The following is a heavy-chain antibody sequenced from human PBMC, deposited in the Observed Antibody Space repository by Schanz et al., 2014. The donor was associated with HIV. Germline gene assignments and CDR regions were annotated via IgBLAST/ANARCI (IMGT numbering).Heavy chain of an antibody. V-gene: IGHV3-7*01. D-gene: IGHD3-10*01. CDR3: ARDSGPGIY. J-gene: IGHJ4*02. CDR1: GFTFSNHA. CDR2: IRQDGGEK. Sequence: VQLVESGGGVVQPGRSLRLSCAASGFTFSNHAMHWVRQAPGRGLEWVANIRQDGGEKYYVDSVKGRFTISRDNAKNSLFLQMNSLRAEDTAMYYCARDSGPGIYWGQGTLVTVSS.